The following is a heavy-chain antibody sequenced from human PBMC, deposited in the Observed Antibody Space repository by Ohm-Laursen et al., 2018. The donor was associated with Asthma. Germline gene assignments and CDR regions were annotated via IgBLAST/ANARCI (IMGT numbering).Heavy chain of an antibody. CDR1: GFTVSSNY. CDR3: ATGQGIVVVPAAIGDYYYGMDV. Sequence: SLRLSCAASGFTVSSNYMSWVRQAPGKGLEWVSVIYSGGSTYYADSVKGRFTISRDNSKNTLYLQMNSLRAEDTAVYYCATGQGIVVVPAAIGDYYYGMDVWGQGATVNVSS. J-gene: IGHJ6*02. CDR2: IYSGGST. V-gene: IGHV3-53*01. D-gene: IGHD2-2*01.